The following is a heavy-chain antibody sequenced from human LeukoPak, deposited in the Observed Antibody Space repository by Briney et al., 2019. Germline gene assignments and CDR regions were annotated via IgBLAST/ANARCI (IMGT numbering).Heavy chain of an antibody. CDR1: GFTFSSYG. V-gene: IGHV3-30*18. D-gene: IGHD4-23*01. Sequence: GRSLRLSCAASGFTFSSYGMHWVRQAPGKGLEWVAVISYDGSNKYYADSVKGRFTISRDNSKNTLYLQMNSLRAEDTAVYYCAKCLGDGGNYYFDYWGQGTLVTVSS. CDR2: ISYDGSNK. J-gene: IGHJ4*02. CDR3: AKCLGDGGNYYFDY.